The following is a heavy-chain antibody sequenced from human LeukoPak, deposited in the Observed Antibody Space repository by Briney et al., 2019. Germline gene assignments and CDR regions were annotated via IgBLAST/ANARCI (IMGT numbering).Heavy chain of an antibody. Sequence: SETLSLTCTVSGGSVSSGSYYWSWIRQPPGKGLEWIGYIYYSGSTNYNPSLKSRVTISVDTSKNQFSLKLSSVTAADTAVYYCARETYGRYFGYWGQGTLVTVSS. CDR1: GGSVSSGSYY. V-gene: IGHV4-61*01. CDR3: ARETYGRYFGY. CDR2: IYYSGST. J-gene: IGHJ4*02. D-gene: IGHD4-17*01.